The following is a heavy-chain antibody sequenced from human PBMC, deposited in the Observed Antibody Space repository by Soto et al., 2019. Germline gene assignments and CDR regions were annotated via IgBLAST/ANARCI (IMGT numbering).Heavy chain of an antibody. CDR2: ISGSGGSS. CDR3: ARATGGPGDAFDI. CDR1: GFTFSSYA. V-gene: IGHV3-23*01. Sequence: GGSLRLSCAASGFTFSSYAMSWVRQAPGKGLEWVSAISGSGGSSYYADSVKGRFTISRDNSKNTLYLQMNSLRAEDTAVYYCARATGGPGDAFDIWGQGTMVTVSS. J-gene: IGHJ3*02. D-gene: IGHD4-4*01.